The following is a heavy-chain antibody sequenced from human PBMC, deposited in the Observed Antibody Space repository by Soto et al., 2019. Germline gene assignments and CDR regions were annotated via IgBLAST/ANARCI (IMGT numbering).Heavy chain of an antibody. Sequence: PGGSLRLSCAASGFTFSSYGMHWVRQAPGKGLEWVAVISYDGSNKYYADSVKGRFTISRDNSKNTLYLQMNSLRAEDTAVYYCAKGSSRHSGYETYYYYYGMDVWGQGTTVTVSS. V-gene: IGHV3-30*18. J-gene: IGHJ6*02. CDR3: AKGSSRHSGYETYYYYYGMDV. CDR1: GFTFSSYG. CDR2: ISYDGSNK. D-gene: IGHD5-12*01.